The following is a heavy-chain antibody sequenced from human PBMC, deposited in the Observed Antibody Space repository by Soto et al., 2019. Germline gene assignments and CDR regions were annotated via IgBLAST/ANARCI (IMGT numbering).Heavy chain of an antibody. J-gene: IGHJ4*02. Sequence: ASVKVSCKASGGTFSSYAISWVRQAPGQGLEWMGGIIPILGIANYAQKFQRRVTITEDKSTSTAYMERSSLTSEETAVYYCARPAFGYRGHYFDDWGQGTLVTVSS. CDR2: IIPILGIA. CDR3: ARPAFGYRGHYFDD. D-gene: IGHD5-18*01. CDR1: GGTFSSYA. V-gene: IGHV1-69*10.